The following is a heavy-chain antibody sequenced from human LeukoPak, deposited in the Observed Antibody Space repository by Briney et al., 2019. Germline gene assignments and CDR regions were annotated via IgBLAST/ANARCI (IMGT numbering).Heavy chain of an antibody. CDR2: INHSGRT. CDR3: ARDVVVVPAAIHYGMDV. CDR1: GGSFSDYF. Sequence: PSETLSLTCAVYGGSFSDYFWGWIRQPPGKGLEWIGEINHSGRTYYNPSLKNRVTISVDTSKNQFSLNLSSVTAADTAVYYCARDVVVVPAAIHYGMDVWGQGTTVTVSS. D-gene: IGHD2-2*01. V-gene: IGHV4-34*01. J-gene: IGHJ6*02.